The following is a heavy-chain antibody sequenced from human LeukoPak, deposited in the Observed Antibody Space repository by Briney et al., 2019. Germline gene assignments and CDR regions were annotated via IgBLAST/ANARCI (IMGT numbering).Heavy chain of an antibody. CDR2: IYYSGST. CDR3: ARDRGDYSWFDP. J-gene: IGHJ5*02. CDR1: GGSISSYY. D-gene: IGHD4-17*01. Sequence: SETLSLTCTVSGGSISSYYWSWIRQPPGKGLEWIAYIYYSGSTNYNPSLKSRVTISVDTSKNQFSLKLSSVIAADTAVYYCARDRGDYSWFDPRGQGTLVTVSS. V-gene: IGHV4-59*01.